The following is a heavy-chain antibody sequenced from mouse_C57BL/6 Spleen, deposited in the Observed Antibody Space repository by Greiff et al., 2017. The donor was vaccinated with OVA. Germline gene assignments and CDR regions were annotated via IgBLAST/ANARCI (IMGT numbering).Heavy chain of an antibody. CDR2: IYPGNSDT. Sequence: VQLQQSGTVLARPGASVKMSCKTSGYTFTSYWMHWVKQRPGQGLEWIGAIYPGNSDTSYNQKFKGKAKLTAVTSASTAYMELSSLTNEDSAVYYCTRLKYYGSSYDAMDYWGQGTSVTVSS. CDR1: GYTFTSYW. J-gene: IGHJ4*01. V-gene: IGHV1-5*01. CDR3: TRLKYYGSSYDAMDY. D-gene: IGHD1-1*01.